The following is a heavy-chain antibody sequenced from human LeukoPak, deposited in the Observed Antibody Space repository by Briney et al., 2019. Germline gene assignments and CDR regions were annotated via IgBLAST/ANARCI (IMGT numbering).Heavy chain of an antibody. CDR1: GYTFTSYD. D-gene: IGHD2-8*01. V-gene: IGHV1-2*02. Sequence: GASVKVSCKASGYTFTSYDINWVRQATGQGLEWMGWINPNSGGTNYAQKFQGRVTMTRDTSISTAYMELSRLRSDDTAVYYCARGALDIVLMVYAIGWFDPWGQGTLVTVSS. J-gene: IGHJ5*02. CDR3: ARGALDIVLMVYAIGWFDP. CDR2: INPNSGGT.